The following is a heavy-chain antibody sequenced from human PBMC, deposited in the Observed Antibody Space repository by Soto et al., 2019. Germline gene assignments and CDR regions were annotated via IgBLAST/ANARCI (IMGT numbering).Heavy chain of an antibody. CDR1: GGTFSNYA. D-gene: IGHD1-26*01. Sequence: QVQLVQSGAEVKKPGSSVKVSCRASGGTFSNYAITWVRQAPGQGLELLGRIIPIFGSANYVQKFQGRITLTAHESTTTPYMELSRLRSHDTAVYYCVKEGDKDGDFGNWVAPWCQGTLVTVSS. J-gene: IGHJ5*02. CDR3: VKEGDKDGDFGNWVAP. V-gene: IGHV1-69*15. CDR2: IIPIFGSA.